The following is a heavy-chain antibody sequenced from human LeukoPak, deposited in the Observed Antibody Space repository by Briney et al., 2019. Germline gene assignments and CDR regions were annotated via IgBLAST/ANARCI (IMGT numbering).Heavy chain of an antibody. CDR3: TSEISSASNY. CDR1: GGSISSSSYY. D-gene: IGHD6-6*01. J-gene: IGHJ4*02. CDR2: IYYTGST. V-gene: IGHV4-39*01. Sequence: SETLSLTCTVSGGSISSSSYYWGWIRQPPVEGLEWIGSIYYTGSTYYSPSLKSRVTISADTSKNEFSLKLSSVTAADTAVYYCTSEISSASNYWGQGSLVTVSS.